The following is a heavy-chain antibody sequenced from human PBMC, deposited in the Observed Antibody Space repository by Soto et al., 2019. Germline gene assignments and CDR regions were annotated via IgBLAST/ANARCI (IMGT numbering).Heavy chain of an antibody. J-gene: IGHJ3*02. CDR1: GGTFNTYA. D-gene: IGHD5-18*01. V-gene: IGHV1-69*01. CDR3: AREPPRTAMIKFDFEI. Sequence: QVQLVQSGAEVRKPGSSVRVSCKASGGTFNTYAISWVRQAPGQGLEWLGGIIPLFPTANYAQKFQGRVTITADESTSTAYMELSGLRSEDTAGDFRAREPPRTAMIKFDFEIWGQGTMVTVSS. CDR2: IIPLFPTA.